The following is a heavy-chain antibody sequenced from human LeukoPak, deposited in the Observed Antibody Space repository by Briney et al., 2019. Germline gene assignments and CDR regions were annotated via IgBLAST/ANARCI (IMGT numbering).Heavy chain of an antibody. V-gene: IGHV1-24*01. Sequence: ASVKVSCKVSGYTLTELSMHWVRQAPRKGLEWMGGFDPEDGETIYAQKFQGRVTMTEDTSTDTAYMELSSLRSEDTAVYYCATDRLAYGDYAFDYWGLGTLVTVSS. D-gene: IGHD4-17*01. CDR1: GYTLTELS. CDR3: ATDRLAYGDYAFDY. CDR2: FDPEDGET. J-gene: IGHJ4*02.